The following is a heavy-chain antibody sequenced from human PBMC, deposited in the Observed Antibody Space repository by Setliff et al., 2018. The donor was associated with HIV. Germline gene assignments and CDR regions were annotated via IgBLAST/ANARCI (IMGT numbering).Heavy chain of an antibody. V-gene: IGHV4-34*01. Sequence: PSETLCLTCAVYGGSFSGYYWSWIRQPPGKGLEWIGEISHGGSTNYNPSLKSRVTISVDTSKNQFSLKLSSVNAADTAVYYCARVLEQVVSDYWGQGTLVTVSS. CDR3: ARVLEQVVSDY. D-gene: IGHD6-6*01. CDR1: GGSFSGYY. CDR2: ISHGGST. J-gene: IGHJ4*02.